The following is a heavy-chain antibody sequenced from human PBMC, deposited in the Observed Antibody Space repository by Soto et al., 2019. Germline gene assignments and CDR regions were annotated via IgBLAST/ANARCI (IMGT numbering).Heavy chain of an antibody. Sequence: ASVKVSFKASGYTFISYDINWVRQATGQGPELMGWMSPNSGNAGYAQKFPGRVTLTRXXXXXXAXMXLXXXTSDXTAVYYCARGRGSGSSYVLDYWGQGTPVTVSS. V-gene: IGHV1-8*02. J-gene: IGHJ4*02. D-gene: IGHD3-10*01. CDR1: GYTFISYD. CDR3: ARGRGSGSSYVLDY. CDR2: MSPNSGNA.